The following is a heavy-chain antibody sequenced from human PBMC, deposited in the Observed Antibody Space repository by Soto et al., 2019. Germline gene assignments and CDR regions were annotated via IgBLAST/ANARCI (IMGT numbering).Heavy chain of an antibody. V-gene: IGHV3-74*01. CDR1: GFTLSGRS. CDR2: IDNAGTDS. Sequence: EVQLVESGGGLVQPGGSLRLSCAASGFTLSGRSMHWVRQAPGKGLVWVSGIDNAGTDSTYADSVKGRFTSSRDNAKTMLYLQMNSLRVEDTAVYYCARGWFGPDVWGKGNTVTVSS. D-gene: IGHD3-10*01. J-gene: IGHJ6*04. CDR3: ARGWFGPDV.